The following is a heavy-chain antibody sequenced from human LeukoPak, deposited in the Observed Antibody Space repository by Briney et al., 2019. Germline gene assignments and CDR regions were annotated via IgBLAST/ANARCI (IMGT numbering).Heavy chain of an antibody. J-gene: IGHJ4*02. D-gene: IGHD6-19*01. CDR1: TFTFSDYY. CDR2: ISGSTSYT. CDR3: ARYVAGLKEALDS. V-gene: IGHV3-11*06. Sequence: GGSLRLSCAASTFTFSDYYMSWIRQAPGKGLEWLSYISGSTSYTDYADSVKGRFTISRDNARKALYLQMNSLRAEDTAVYYCARYVAGLKEALDSWGQGTLVTVSS.